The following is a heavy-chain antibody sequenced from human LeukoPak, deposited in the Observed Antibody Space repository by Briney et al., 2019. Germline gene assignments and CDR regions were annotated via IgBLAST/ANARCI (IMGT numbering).Heavy chain of an antibody. CDR3: AREGTRWADENWFDP. V-gene: IGHV4-39*07. CDR1: GGSVDSNYYY. J-gene: IGHJ5*02. D-gene: IGHD1-26*01. CDR2: ISYTGAT. Sequence: PSETLSLTCSVSGGSVDSNYYYWGWIRQPPGKGLEWIGSISYTGATHYSPSLECRVTISLDTSKNQFSLKLASVTPADTAVYYCAREGTRWADENWFDPWGQGSLVIVSS.